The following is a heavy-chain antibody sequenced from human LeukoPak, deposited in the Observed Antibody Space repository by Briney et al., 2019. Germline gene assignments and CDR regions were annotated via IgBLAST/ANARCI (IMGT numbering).Heavy chain of an antibody. J-gene: IGHJ5*02. D-gene: IGHD6-6*01. CDR3: ARQEIQYSRSYWCDP. Sequence: SETLSLTCTVAGGSIISSSYYWGWIRQPPGKGLEWIGSIYYSGSTYYNPSLKSRVTISVDTSKNQFSLKLSSVLGDARALYCCARQEIQYSRSYWCDPWGQGTLVTVSS. V-gene: IGHV4-39*01. CDR1: GGSIISSSYY. CDR2: IYYSGST.